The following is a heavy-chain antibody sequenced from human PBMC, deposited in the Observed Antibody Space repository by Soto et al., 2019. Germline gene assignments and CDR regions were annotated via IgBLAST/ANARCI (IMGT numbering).Heavy chain of an antibody. CDR1: GFTFSSYS. J-gene: IGHJ6*02. CDR2: ISSSSSTI. Sequence: PGGSLRLSCAASGFTFSSYSMNWVRQAPGKGLEWVSYISSSSSTIYYADSVKGRFTISRDNAKNSLYLQMNSLRDEDTAVYYYARLVLLGEYRREHYGMDVWGQGTTVTVSS. CDR3: ARLVLLGEYRREHYGMDV. V-gene: IGHV3-48*02. D-gene: IGHD3-10*01.